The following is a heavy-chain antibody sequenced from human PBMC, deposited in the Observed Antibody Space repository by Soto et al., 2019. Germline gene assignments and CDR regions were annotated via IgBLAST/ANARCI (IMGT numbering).Heavy chain of an antibody. J-gene: IGHJ6*02. Sequence: QITLKESGPTLVKPTQTLTLTCTFPGFSFSSIGEGVGWIRQPPGKALEWLALIYWDDDKRYSPSLKSRLTTTKDTSKNQVVLKMTNMDPVDTATYYCVQSRCGGDCLQSYSSHSYYGLDVWGQGTTVTVSS. D-gene: IGHD2-21*02. V-gene: IGHV2-5*02. CDR2: IYWDDDK. CDR1: GFSFSSIGEG. CDR3: VQSRCGGDCLQSYSSHSYYGLDV.